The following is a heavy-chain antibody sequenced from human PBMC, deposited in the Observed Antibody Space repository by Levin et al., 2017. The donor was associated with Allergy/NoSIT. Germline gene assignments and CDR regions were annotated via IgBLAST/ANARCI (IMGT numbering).Heavy chain of an antibody. CDR2: ISDDGNIK. CDR3: AKQGNSLDV. D-gene: IGHD1-7*01. V-gene: IGHV3-30*18. CDR1: GFTFRTSI. Sequence: PGGSLRLSCVASGFTFRTSILHWVRQAPGQGLEWVAVISDDGNIKHYADSVKGRFTFSRDVSKNTLFLQMNSLRPEDTALYYCAKQGNSLDVWGQWTTVTVSS. J-gene: IGHJ6*02.